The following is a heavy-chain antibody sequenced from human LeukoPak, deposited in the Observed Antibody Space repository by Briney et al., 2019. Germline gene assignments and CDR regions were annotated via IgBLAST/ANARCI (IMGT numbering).Heavy chain of an antibody. CDR3: AKVYVWNEYYFDF. J-gene: IGHJ4*02. V-gene: IGHV3-23*01. CDR1: GFTFSNYA. CDR2: ISDIGGRT. D-gene: IGHD1-1*01. Sequence: GGSLRLSCAASGFTFSNYAMNWVRQAPGKGLEWVSGISDIGGRTYYAYSVNGRFTISRDNSKNTLYLQMNSLKAEDTAVYYCAKVYVWNEYYFDFWGQGTLVTVSS.